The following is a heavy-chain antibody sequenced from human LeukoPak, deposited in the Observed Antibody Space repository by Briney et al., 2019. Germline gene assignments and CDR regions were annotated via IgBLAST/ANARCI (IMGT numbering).Heavy chain of an antibody. CDR3: ARSLIIPTAVTNWLDP. CDR2: IVPNTGGT. D-gene: IGHD2-2*01. Sequence: ASVKVSCKASGYTFTGYYIHWVRQAPGQGLEWMGWIVPNTGGTNYAQKFQGRVTMTRDTSISTAYMELTNLGSDDTAVYFCARSLIIPTAVTNWLDPWGPGTLVPVSS. J-gene: IGHJ5*02. V-gene: IGHV1-2*02. CDR1: GYTFTGYY.